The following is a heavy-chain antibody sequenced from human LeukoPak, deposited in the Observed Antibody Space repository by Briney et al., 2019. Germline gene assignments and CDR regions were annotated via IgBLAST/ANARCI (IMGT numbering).Heavy chain of an antibody. D-gene: IGHD3-3*01. CDR3: ARGDVLRFLEWLYFDY. CDR1: GFTFSSYA. Sequence: QPGGSLRLSCAASGFTFSSYAMSWVRQAPGKGLEWVSAISGSGGSTYYADSVKGRFTISRDNAKNSLYLQMNSLRAEDTAVYYCARGDVLRFLEWLYFDYWGQGTLVTVSS. V-gene: IGHV3-23*01. CDR2: ISGSGGST. J-gene: IGHJ4*02.